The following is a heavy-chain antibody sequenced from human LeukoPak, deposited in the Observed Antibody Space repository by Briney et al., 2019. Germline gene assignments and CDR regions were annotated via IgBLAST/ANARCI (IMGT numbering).Heavy chain of an antibody. D-gene: IGHD1-26*01. Sequence: GGSLRLSCAASGFTFSSYSMNWVRQAPGKGLEWVASISSSSSYIYYADSVKGRFTISRDNAKNSLYLQMNSLIAEDTGIYYCVRGFGSGSHSGVFDYWGQGTLVTVSS. CDR1: GFTFSSYS. J-gene: IGHJ4*02. CDR3: VRGFGSGSHSGVFDY. V-gene: IGHV3-21*01. CDR2: ISSSSSYI.